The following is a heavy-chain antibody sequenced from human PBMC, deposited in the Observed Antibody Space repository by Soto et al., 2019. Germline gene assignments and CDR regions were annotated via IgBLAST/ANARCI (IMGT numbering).Heavy chain of an antibody. CDR2: ISSSSSYI. CDR1: GFTFSIYS. J-gene: IGHJ2*01. Sequence: GGSLRLSCAASGFTFSIYSMNWVRQAPGKGLEWVSSISSSSSYIYYADSMKGRFTISRDNAKNSLYLQMSRLRAEDTAVYYCARDGYSYGYGWYFDLWGRGTLVTVSS. D-gene: IGHD5-18*01. CDR3: ARDGYSYGYGWYFDL. V-gene: IGHV3-21*01.